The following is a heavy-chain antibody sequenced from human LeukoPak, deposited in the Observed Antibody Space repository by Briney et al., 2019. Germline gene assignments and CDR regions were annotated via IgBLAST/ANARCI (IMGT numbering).Heavy chain of an antibody. CDR3: AGDLVPYSNSYYFDY. D-gene: IGHD4-11*01. Sequence: GGSLRLSCAASGFTFSNYNMNRVRQAPGKGLEWVSSISSSSSAYTYYADSVRGRFTISRDNAKNSLYLQMNSLRAEDTAVYYCAGDLVPYSNSYYFDYWGQGTLVTVSS. CDR1: GFTFSNYN. J-gene: IGHJ4*02. V-gene: IGHV3-21*01. CDR2: ISSSSSAYT.